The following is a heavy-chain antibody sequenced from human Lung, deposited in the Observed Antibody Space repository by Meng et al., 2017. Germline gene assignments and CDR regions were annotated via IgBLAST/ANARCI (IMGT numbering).Heavy chain of an antibody. CDR2: INHSGST. J-gene: IGHJ4*02. CDR3: ARGPTTMAHDFDY. D-gene: IGHD4-11*01. V-gene: IGHV4-34*01. CDR1: GGSFSDYY. Sequence: QGQLPQWGEGLLKPSETLSLTCVVFGGSFSDYYWSWVRQPPGKGLEWIGEINHSGSTNYNPSLESRATISVDTSQNNLSLKLSSVTAADSAVYYCARGPTTMAHDFDYWGQGTLVTVSS.